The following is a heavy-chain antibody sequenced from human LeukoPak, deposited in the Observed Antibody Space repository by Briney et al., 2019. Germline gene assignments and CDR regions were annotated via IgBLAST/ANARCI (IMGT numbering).Heavy chain of an antibody. CDR2: ISSSSSYI. V-gene: IGHV3-21*01. Sequence: GGSPRLSCAASGFTFSSYSMNWVRQAPGKGLEWVSSISSSSSYIYYADSVKGRFTISRDNAKNSLYLQMNSLRAEDTAVYYCARDVGGDYAFWFDPWGQGTLVTVSS. CDR3: ARDVGGDYAFWFDP. D-gene: IGHD4-17*01. J-gene: IGHJ5*02. CDR1: GFTFSSYS.